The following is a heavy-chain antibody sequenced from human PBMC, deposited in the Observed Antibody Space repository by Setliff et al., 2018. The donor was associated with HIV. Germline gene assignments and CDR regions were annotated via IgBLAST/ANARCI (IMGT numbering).Heavy chain of an antibody. CDR2: ISYSGST. V-gene: IGHV4-39*01. Sequence: PSETLSLTCSVSGASISSSPYYWAWIRQPPGKGLEWIATISYSGSTHYNLALMSRVTISMDTSRNQFSVKLSSVTAADTAIYYCATLNLPLNWFDPWGQGTPVTVSS. CDR3: ATLNLPLNWFDP. CDR1: GASISSSPYY. J-gene: IGHJ5*02.